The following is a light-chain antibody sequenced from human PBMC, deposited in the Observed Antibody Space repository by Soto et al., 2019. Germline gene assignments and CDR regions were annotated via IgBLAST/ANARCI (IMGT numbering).Light chain of an antibody. J-gene: IGKJ4*01. V-gene: IGKV3-20*01. Sequence: EIVLTQSPGTLSLSPGERATLSCRASQSVSSSYLAWYQQKPGQAPRLLIYGASSRATGIPDRFSGTGSGTEFTLTISSLQPEDVATYYCQQTFSNLLSFGGGTKVEIK. CDR3: QQTFSNLLS. CDR1: QSVSSSY. CDR2: GAS.